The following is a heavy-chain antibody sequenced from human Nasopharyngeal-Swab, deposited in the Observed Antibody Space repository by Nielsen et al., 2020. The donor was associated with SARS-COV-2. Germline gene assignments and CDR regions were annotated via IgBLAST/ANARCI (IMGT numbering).Heavy chain of an antibody. CDR3: ARDSRGYSYGYIYFDY. V-gene: IGHV3-7*03. CDR1: GFTFSSYW. D-gene: IGHD5-18*01. Sequence: GGSLGLSCAASGFTFSSYWMSWVRQAPGKGLEWVANIKQDGSEKYYVDSVKGRFTISRDNAKNPLYLQMNSLRAEDTAVYYCARDSRGYSYGYIYFDYWGQGTLVTVSS. J-gene: IGHJ4*02. CDR2: IKQDGSEK.